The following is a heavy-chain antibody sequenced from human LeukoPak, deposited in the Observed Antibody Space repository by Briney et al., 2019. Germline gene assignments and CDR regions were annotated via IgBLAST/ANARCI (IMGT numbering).Heavy chain of an antibody. D-gene: IGHD3-22*01. CDR3: ARGVGRIPYYYDSSGYYYGSTYFQH. V-gene: IGHV4-34*01. CDR1: GGSFSGYY. Sequence: PSETLSLTCAVYGGSFSGYYWSWIRQPPGKGLEWIGEINHSGSTNYNPSLKSRVTISVDTSKNQFSLKLSSVTAADTAVYYCARGVGRIPYYYDSSGYYYGSTYFQHWGQGTLVTVSS. J-gene: IGHJ1*01. CDR2: INHSGST.